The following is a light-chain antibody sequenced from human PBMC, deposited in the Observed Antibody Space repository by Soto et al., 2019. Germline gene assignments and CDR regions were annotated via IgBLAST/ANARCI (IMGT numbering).Light chain of an antibody. CDR3: QQCNNLYS. J-gene: IGKJ2*03. V-gene: IGKV1D-13*01. CDR1: QGISRA. Sequence: AIQLTQSPSSLSASVGDRVTITCRASQGISRALAWYQQKPGRAPKLLIYDASSLESGVPSRFSGSGPGTDFTLSTRSLRPDDFETYHCQQCNNLYSFGQ. CDR2: DAS.